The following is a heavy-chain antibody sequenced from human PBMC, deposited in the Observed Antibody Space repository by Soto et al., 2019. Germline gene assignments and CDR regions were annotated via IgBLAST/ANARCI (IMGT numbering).Heavy chain of an antibody. J-gene: IGHJ3*02. CDR2: ISYDGSNK. V-gene: IGHV3-30-3*01. D-gene: IGHD5-12*01. Sequence: PGGSLRLSCAASGFTFSSYAMHWVRQAPGKGLEWVAVISYDGSNKYYADSVKGRFTISRDNSKNTLYLQMNSLRAEDTAVYYCAREWESGYDFFPAFDIWGQGTMVSVSS. CDR3: AREWESGYDFFPAFDI. CDR1: GFTFSSYA.